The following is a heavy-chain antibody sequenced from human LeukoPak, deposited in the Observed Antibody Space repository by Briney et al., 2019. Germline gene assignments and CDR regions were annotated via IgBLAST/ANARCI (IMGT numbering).Heavy chain of an antibody. CDR3: AVMVRGVYFDY. D-gene: IGHD3-10*01. Sequence: LRESLKISCKGSGYSFTSYWISWVRQMPGKGLERMGRIDPSDTYTNYSPSFQGHVTISADKSISTAYLQWSSLKASDTAMYYCAVMVRGVYFDYWGQGTLVTVSS. CDR2: IDPSDTYT. CDR1: GYSFTSYW. V-gene: IGHV5-10-1*01. J-gene: IGHJ4*02.